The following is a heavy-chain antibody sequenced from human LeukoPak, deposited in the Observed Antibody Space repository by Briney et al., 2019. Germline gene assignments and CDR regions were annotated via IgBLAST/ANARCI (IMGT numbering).Heavy chain of an antibody. CDR1: GGSISSSNYY. V-gene: IGHV4-39*07. CDR3: ARLQIYGTPTHFDY. D-gene: IGHD2/OR15-2a*01. J-gene: IGHJ4*02. CDR2: IYSRGST. Sequence: PSETLSLTCIVSGGSISSSNYYWGWIRQSPGKGLEWIGSIYSRGSTYYNPSLKSRVIVSSDMSKNQFSLMLNSVTAADTAVYYCARLQIYGTPTHFDYWGQGTLVTVSS.